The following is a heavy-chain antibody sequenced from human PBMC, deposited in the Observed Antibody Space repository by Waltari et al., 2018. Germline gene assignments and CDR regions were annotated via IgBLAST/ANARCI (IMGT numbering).Heavy chain of an antibody. CDR3: ARPQTISTSWLAS. CDR1: GYTLPELS. J-gene: IGHJ5*01. V-gene: IGHV1-8*01. CDR2: MNANSGHT. D-gene: IGHD2-2*01. Sequence: QVQLVQSGAEVKQPGASVKVSCKVSGYTLPELSMHWVRQAPGKGLEWMGWMNANSGHTGYAQTFQGRITLTMNTSISTAYMELSSLRSDDTAVYYCARPQTISTSWLASWGQGTLVTVSA.